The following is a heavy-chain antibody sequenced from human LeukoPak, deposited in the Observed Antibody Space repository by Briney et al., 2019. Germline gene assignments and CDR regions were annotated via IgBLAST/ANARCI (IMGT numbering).Heavy chain of an antibody. CDR3: AIWTSGNY. J-gene: IGHJ4*02. V-gene: IGHV3-7*01. D-gene: IGHD1-1*01. CDR2: MDPSGSHK. Sequence: PGGSLRLSCAASEFIFNRSWMNWVRQAPGKGLEWAANMDPSGSHKRYVDSVKGRFTISKDNPGTSLYLDMYGLRAEDTAIYYCAIWTSGNYWGQGTLVTVSS. CDR1: EFIFNRSW.